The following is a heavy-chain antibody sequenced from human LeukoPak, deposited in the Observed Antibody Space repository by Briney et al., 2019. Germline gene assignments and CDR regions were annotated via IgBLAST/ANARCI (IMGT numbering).Heavy chain of an antibody. CDR2: INPNSGGT. CDR1: EYTFTGYY. CDR3: ARDLPWTNQLIAVAGKNWFDP. J-gene: IGHJ5*02. D-gene: IGHD6-19*01. Sequence: ASVKVSCKASEYTFTGYYMHWVRQAPGQGLEWMGWINPNSGGTNYAQKFQGRVTMTRDTSISTAYMELSRLRSDDTAVYYCARDLPWTNQLIAVAGKNWFDPWGQGTLVTVSS. V-gene: IGHV1-2*02.